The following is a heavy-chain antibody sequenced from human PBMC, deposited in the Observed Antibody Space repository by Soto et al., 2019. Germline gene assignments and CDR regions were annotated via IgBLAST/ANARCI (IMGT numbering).Heavy chain of an antibody. CDR2: IWYDGSNK. CDR3: ARSRACSGGSCYFDAFDI. J-gene: IGHJ3*02. CDR1: GFTFSSYG. Sequence: GGSLRLSCAASGFTFSSYGMHWVRQAPGKGLEWVAVIWYDGSNKYYADSVKGRFTISRDNSKNTLYLQMNSLRAEDTAVYYCARSRACSGGSCYFDAFDIWGQGTMVTVSS. D-gene: IGHD2-15*01. V-gene: IGHV3-33*01.